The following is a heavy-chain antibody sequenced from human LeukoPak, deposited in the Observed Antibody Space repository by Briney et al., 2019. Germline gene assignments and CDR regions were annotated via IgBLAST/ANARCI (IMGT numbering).Heavy chain of an antibody. CDR1: VYTFTSDG. D-gene: IGHD6-19*01. V-gene: IGHV1-18*01. CDR2: ICAYNGNT. CDR3: ARDSGGYSSGWYIFDFDY. Sequence: ASVKVSCKASVYTFTSDGISCGRQAPGEGVGWMVWICAYNGNTNYAQKLQGRITITTDTSTSTAYMELRSLRSDATAVYHCARDSGGYSSGWYIFDFDYWGQGPLVPVSS. J-gene: IGHJ4*02.